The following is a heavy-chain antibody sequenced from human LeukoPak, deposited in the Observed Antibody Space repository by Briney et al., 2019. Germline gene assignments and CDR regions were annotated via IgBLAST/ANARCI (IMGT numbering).Heavy chain of an antibody. Sequence: ASVKVSCKASGYTFTSYYMHWVRQAPGQGLEWMGIINPSGGSTNYAQKFQGRVTMTRDTSISTAYMELSRLRSDDTAVYYCAREGHSGSFVFDYWGQGTLVTVSS. CDR3: AREGHSGSFVFDY. CDR2: INPSGGST. V-gene: IGHV1-2*02. J-gene: IGHJ4*02. CDR1: GYTFTSYY. D-gene: IGHD1-26*01.